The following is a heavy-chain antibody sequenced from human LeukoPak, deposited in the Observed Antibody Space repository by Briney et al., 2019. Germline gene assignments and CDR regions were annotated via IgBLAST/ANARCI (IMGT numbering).Heavy chain of an antibody. CDR1: GGSFSGYY. CDR3: ASRSSAKGPFDY. V-gene: IGHV4-34*01. CDR2: INHSGST. D-gene: IGHD2-2*01. Sequence: SSETLSLTCAVYGGSFSGYYWSWIRQPPGKGLEWIGEINHSGSTNYNPSLKSRVTISVDTSKNQFSLKLSSVTAADTTVYYCASRSSAKGPFDYWGQGTLVTVSS. J-gene: IGHJ4*02.